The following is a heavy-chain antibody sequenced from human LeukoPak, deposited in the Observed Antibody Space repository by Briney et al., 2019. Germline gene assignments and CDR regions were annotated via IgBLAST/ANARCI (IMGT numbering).Heavy chain of an antibody. V-gene: IGHV3-7*01. D-gene: IGHD3-10*01. CDR1: GFIFSSYW. Sequence: GGPLRLSCATSGFIFSSYWMCWFRQAPGKGLEWVANIKSDGSEEYYGDSVKGRFTISRDNAKNSLYLQMNSLRVEDTAVYYCARGDLWLGHWGQGSLVTVSS. CDR3: ARGDLWLGH. J-gene: IGHJ4*02. CDR2: IKSDGSEE.